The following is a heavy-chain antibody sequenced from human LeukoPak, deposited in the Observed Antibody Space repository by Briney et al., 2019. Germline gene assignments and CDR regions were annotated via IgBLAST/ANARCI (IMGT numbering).Heavy chain of an antibody. CDR1: GYTFTSYY. CDR3: ARMEMATAIFDY. V-gene: IGHV1-46*01. D-gene: IGHD5-24*01. Sequence: ASVKVSCKASGYTFTSYYMHWVRQAPGQGLEWMGIINPSGGSTSYAQNLQGRVTMTTDTSTSTVYMELRSLRSDDTAMYYCARMEMATAIFDYWGQGTLVTVSS. CDR2: INPSGGST. J-gene: IGHJ4*02.